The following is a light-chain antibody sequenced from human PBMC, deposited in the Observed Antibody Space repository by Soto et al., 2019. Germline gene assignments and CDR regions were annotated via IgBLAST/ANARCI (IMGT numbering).Light chain of an antibody. CDR3: SSNAGSNNLV. Sequence: QSALXQPPSASGTPGQSVTIPCXXTSSDVGAYNYVSWYQQHPGKAPKLVIYEVSRRPSGVPDRFSGSKSGNTASLTVSGLQAEDEADYYCSSNAGSNNLVFGGGTKVTVL. V-gene: IGLV2-8*01. CDR2: EVS. J-gene: IGLJ2*01. CDR1: SSDVGAYNY.